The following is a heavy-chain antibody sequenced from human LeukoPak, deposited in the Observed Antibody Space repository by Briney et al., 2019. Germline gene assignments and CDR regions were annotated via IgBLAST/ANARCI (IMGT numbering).Heavy chain of an antibody. CDR1: GYTFTSYG. CDR2: ISAYNGNT. Sequence: ASVKVSCKASGYTFTSYGISWVRQAPGQGLEWMGWISAYNGNTNYAQKLQGRVTMTTDTSTSTAYMELRSLRSDDTAVYYCARDLIDHCSSTSCLDFYYYYGMDVWGQGTLVTVSS. CDR3: ARDLIDHCSSTSCLDFYYYYGMDV. D-gene: IGHD2-2*01. V-gene: IGHV1-18*01. J-gene: IGHJ6*02.